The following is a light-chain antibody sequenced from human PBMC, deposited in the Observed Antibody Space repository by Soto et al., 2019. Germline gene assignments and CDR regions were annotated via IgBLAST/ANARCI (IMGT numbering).Light chain of an antibody. V-gene: IGKV1-13*02. J-gene: IGKJ3*01. Sequence: AIQLTQSPSSLSASVGDRVTITCRASQGISSALAWYQQKPGKAPKLLIYDASSLESGVPSRFSGSGSGTDFTLTISSLQPEDFATYYCQQFHSYPSITFGPGTKVDIK. CDR2: DAS. CDR1: QGISSA. CDR3: QQFHSYPSIT.